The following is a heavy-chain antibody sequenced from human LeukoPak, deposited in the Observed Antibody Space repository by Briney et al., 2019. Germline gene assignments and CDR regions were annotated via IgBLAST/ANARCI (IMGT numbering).Heavy chain of an antibody. D-gene: IGHD6-19*01. CDR1: GGSISSSSYY. V-gene: IGHV4-39*07. CDR2: IYYSGST. J-gene: IGHJ3*02. Sequence: SETLSLTCTVSGGSISSSSYYWGWIRQPPGKGLEWIGSIYYSGSTYYNPSLKSRVTISVDTSENQFSLKLSSVTAADTAVYYCARLPGDEAVAATGDNAFDIWGQGTMVTVSS. CDR3: ARLPGDEAVAATGDNAFDI.